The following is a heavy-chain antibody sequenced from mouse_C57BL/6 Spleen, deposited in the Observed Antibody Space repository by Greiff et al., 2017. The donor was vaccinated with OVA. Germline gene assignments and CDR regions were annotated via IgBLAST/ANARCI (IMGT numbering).Heavy chain of an antibody. V-gene: IGHV1-15*01. Sequence: QVQLQQSGAELVRPGASVTLSCKASGYTFTDYEMHWVKQTPVHGLEWIGAIDPETGGTAYNQKFKGKAILTADKSSSPAYMELRSLTSEDSAVYYCTPYGNFLYYYAMDYWGQGTSVTVSS. J-gene: IGHJ4*01. CDR2: IDPETGGT. D-gene: IGHD2-1*01. CDR3: TPYGNFLYYYAMDY. CDR1: GYTFTDYE.